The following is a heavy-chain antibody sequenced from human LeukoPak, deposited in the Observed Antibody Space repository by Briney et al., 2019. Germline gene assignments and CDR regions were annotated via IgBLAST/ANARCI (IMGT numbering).Heavy chain of an antibody. CDR1: GGSISSYY. D-gene: IGHD6-13*01. J-gene: IGHJ5*02. CDR2: IYTSGST. Sequence: SETLSLTCTVSGGSISSYYGSWIRQPAGKGLEWIGRIYTSGSTNYNPSLKSRVTMSVDTSKNQFSLKLSSVTAADTAVYYCARVDPLPGIAAAGEEWFDPWGQGTLVTVSS. V-gene: IGHV4-4*07. CDR3: ARVDPLPGIAAAGEEWFDP.